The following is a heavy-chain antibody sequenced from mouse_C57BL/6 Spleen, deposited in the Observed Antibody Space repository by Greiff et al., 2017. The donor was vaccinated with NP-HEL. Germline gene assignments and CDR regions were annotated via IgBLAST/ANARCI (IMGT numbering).Heavy chain of an antibody. J-gene: IGHJ4*01. Sequence: VQLQQSGPGLVQPSQSLSITCTVSGFSLTSYGVHWVRQSPGKGLEWLGVIWSGGSTDYNAAFISRLSISKDNSKSQVFFKMNSLQADDTAIYYCARLTVVATRAMDYWGQGTSVTVSS. D-gene: IGHD1-1*01. CDR1: GFSLTSYG. CDR3: ARLTVVATRAMDY. V-gene: IGHV2-2*01. CDR2: IWSGGST.